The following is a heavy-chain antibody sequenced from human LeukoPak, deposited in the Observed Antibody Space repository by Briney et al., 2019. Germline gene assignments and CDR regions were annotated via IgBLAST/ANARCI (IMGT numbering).Heavy chain of an antibody. J-gene: IGHJ3*02. V-gene: IGHV3-23*01. CDR3: AKPDSSGYYYISAAFDI. CDR1: GFTFSSYG. D-gene: IGHD3-22*01. CDR2: ISGSGGST. Sequence: WGSLRLSCAASGFTFSSYGMSWVRQAPGKGLEWVSAISGSGGSTYYADSVKGRFTISRDNSKNTLYLQMNSLRAEDTAVYYCAKPDSSGYYYISAAFDIWGQGTMVTVSS.